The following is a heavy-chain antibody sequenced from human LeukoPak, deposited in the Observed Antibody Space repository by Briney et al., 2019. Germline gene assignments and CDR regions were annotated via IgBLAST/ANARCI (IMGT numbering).Heavy chain of an antibody. D-gene: IGHD3-3*01. V-gene: IGHV1-46*01. CDR2: INPSGGST. J-gene: IGHJ4*02. CDR3: ARDLSLYYDFWSGYLDY. Sequence: ASVKVSCKASGYTFTSYYMHWVRQAPGQGLEWMGIINPSGGSTSYAQKFQGRVTMTRDTSTSTVYMELSSPRSEDTAVYYCARDLSLYYDFWSGYLDYWGQGTLVTVSS. CDR1: GYTFTSYY.